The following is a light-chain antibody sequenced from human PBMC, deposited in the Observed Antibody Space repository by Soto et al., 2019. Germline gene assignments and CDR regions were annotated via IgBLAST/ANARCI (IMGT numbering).Light chain of an antibody. CDR2: GAS. V-gene: IGKV3-20*01. CDR3: QQYGSSGT. CDR1: HSFSRNC. Sequence: EIVWNNAPGTLSLSPGERATLSCRGSHSFSRNCLAWYQQKPGQAPRLLIYGASNRATGIPDRFSGSGSGTDFTLTISRLEPEDFAVYYCQQYGSSGTFGHGTKVDIK. J-gene: IGKJ1*01.